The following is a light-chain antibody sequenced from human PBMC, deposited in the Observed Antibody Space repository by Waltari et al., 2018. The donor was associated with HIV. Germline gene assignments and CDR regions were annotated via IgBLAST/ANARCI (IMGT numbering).Light chain of an antibody. V-gene: IGKV3-20*01. J-gene: IGKJ2*01. Sequence: EIVLTQSPGTLSLSPGERVTLSCRASQSVSSSYLAWYQQKPGQAPRLLIYGTSSRATGIPDRFSGSGSGTVFTLTISRLEPEDFAVYYCQQYGRSPYTFGQGTKLEIK. CDR2: GTS. CDR1: QSVSSSY. CDR3: QQYGRSPYT.